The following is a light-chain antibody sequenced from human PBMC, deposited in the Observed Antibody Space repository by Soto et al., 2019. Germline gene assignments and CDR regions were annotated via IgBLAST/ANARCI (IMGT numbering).Light chain of an antibody. CDR1: HSVSSSY. CDR2: AAS. V-gene: IGKV3-20*01. CDR3: QQYGSLLT. Sequence: EIVLTQSPGTLSLSPGERATLSCRASHSVSSSYLAWYQQKPGQAPRLLIYAASSRATGIPDRFSGSGSGTDFTLTISRLEPEDFAVYYCQQYGSLLTFGGGTKVEIK. J-gene: IGKJ4*01.